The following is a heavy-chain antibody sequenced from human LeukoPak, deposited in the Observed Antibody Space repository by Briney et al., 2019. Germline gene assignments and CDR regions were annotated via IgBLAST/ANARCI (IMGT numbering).Heavy chain of an antibody. CDR3: AKGKIWFGELLVPSYFDY. J-gene: IGHJ4*02. CDR2: ISWSSGSI. D-gene: IGHD3-10*01. V-gene: IGHV3-9*01. CDR1: GFTFDDYA. Sequence: PGGSLRLSCAASGFTFDDYATHWVRQAPGKGLEWVSGISWSSGSIGYADSVKGRFTISRDNAKNSLYLQMNSLRAEDTALYYCAKGKIWFGELLVPSYFDYWGQGTLVTVSS.